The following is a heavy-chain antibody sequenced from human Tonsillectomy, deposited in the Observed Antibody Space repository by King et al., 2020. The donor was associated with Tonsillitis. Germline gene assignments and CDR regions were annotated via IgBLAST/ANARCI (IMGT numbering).Heavy chain of an antibody. Sequence: VQLVESGGGLVQPGGSLRLSCAASGFTFSSYWMHWVRQAPGKGLVWVSRIKNEGSSTSYADSVKGRFTISRDSAKNTLYLQMNSLRAEDTATYYCARGMGGAPDVFDIWGQGTMVTVSS. CDR1: GFTFSSYW. V-gene: IGHV3-74*01. D-gene: IGHD3-16*01. J-gene: IGHJ3*02. CDR3: ARGMGGAPDVFDI. CDR2: IKNEGSST.